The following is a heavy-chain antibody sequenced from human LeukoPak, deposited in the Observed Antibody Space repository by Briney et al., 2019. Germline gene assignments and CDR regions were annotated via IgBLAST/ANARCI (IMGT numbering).Heavy chain of an antibody. D-gene: IGHD3-9*01. CDR3: ATRYFDWSGAGGMDV. V-gene: IGHV1-46*04. CDR1: EDTFTRHY. CDR2: INPNDNSI. J-gene: IGHJ6*02. Sequence: GASVKVSCKASEDTFTRHYMHWVRQAPGQGLEWIGLINPNDNSIDYTQKLRGRVTATRDRSTSTVYKELNSLRSDDTAVYYCATRYFDWSGAGGMDVWGQGTTVTVSS.